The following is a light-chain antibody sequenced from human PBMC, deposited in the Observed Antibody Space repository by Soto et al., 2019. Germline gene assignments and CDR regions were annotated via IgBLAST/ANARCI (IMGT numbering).Light chain of an antibody. Sequence: DIQMTQSPSTLSASVGDRVTITCRASQSISTWLAWYQQKPGKAPKLLIYKASSLEGGVPSRFSGSGSGTEFNITISSLQPDDFATYDCQRYNDSPLRLGGGTTVEIK. V-gene: IGKV1-5*03. CDR3: QRYNDSPLR. CDR2: KAS. J-gene: IGKJ4*01. CDR1: QSISTW.